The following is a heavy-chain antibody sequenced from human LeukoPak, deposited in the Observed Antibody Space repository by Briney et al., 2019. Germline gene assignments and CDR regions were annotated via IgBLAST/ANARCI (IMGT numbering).Heavy chain of an antibody. J-gene: IGHJ5*02. CDR3: ARVGLRGVIILWFDP. Sequence: SETLSLACTVSGGSISSYYWSWLRQPPGKGLEWSGYIYYSGTTNYNPSLKSRVTISVDTSKNQFSLKLSSVTAADTAVYYCARVGLRGVIILWFDPWGQGTLVTVSS. CDR1: GGSISSYY. CDR2: IYYSGTT. D-gene: IGHD3-10*01. V-gene: IGHV4-59*01.